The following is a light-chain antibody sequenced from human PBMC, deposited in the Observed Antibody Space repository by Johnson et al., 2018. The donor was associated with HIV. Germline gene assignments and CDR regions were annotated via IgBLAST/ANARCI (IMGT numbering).Light chain of an antibody. CDR1: SSNIGNNY. CDR3: GTWDSSLSKV. CDR2: ENN. Sequence: QSVLTQPPSVSAAPGQKVTISCSGSSSNIGNNYVSWYQQLPGTAPKLLIYENNKRPSGIPDRFSGSKSGTSATLGITGLQTGDEADYYCGTWDSSLSKVFGTWTKVTFL. V-gene: IGLV1-51*02. J-gene: IGLJ1*01.